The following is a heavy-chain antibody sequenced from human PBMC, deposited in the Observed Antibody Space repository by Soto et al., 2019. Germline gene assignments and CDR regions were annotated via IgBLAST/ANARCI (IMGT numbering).Heavy chain of an antibody. CDR2: INHSGST. J-gene: IGHJ5*02. CDR3: ARDGGIAVAGGWFDP. D-gene: IGHD6-19*01. Sequence: SETLSLTCAVYGGSFSGYYWSWIRQPPGKGLEWIGEINHSGSTNYNPSLKSRVTISVDTSKNQFSLKLSSVTAADTAVYYCARDGGIAVAGGWFDPWGQGTLVTVSS. V-gene: IGHV4-34*01. CDR1: GGSFSGYY.